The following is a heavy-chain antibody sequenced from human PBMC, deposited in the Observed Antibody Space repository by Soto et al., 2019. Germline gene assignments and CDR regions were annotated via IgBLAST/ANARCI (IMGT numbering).Heavy chain of an antibody. CDR3: ARENYYALDY. J-gene: IGHJ4*02. CDR2: INYSGST. V-gene: IGHV4-59*01. Sequence: SETLSLTCTVSSGSISSYNWNWVRQPPGKGLEWIGFINYSGSTHYNPSLKSRVTISLDTSKNQFSLELNSVTAADTAVYYCARENYYALDYWGPGTLVTVSS. CDR1: SGSISSYN. D-gene: IGHD3-10*01.